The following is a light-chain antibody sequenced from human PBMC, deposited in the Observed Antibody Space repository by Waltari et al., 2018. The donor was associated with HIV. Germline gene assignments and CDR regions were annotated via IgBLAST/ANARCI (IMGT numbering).Light chain of an antibody. J-gene: IGKJ4*01. V-gene: IGKV2-28*01. CDR3: MQALQTPLT. CDR1: QSLLHSNGYNY. CDR2: FGS. Sequence: DIVMTQSPLSLPVTPGEPASISFRSSQSLLHSNGYNYLNWYLQKPGQSPQLLIYFGSNRASGVPDRFSGSGSGTDFTLKINRVEADDVGVYYCMQALQTPLTFGGGTKVEIK.